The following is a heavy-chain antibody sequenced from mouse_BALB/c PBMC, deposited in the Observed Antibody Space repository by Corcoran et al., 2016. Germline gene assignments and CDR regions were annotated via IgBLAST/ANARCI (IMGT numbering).Heavy chain of an antibody. V-gene: IGHV9-1*02. D-gene: IGHD2-4*01. J-gene: IGHJ3*01. CDR2: INTYTGEP. CDR1: GYTFTNYG. Sequence: QIQLVQSGPELKKPGETVKISCKASGYTFTNYGMNWVKQAPGKGLKWMGWINTYTGEPTYADDFKGRFSFSLETSASTAYLQINNLKNEDIATYFCARGGITPFDYWGQGTLVTVSA. CDR3: ARGGITPFDY.